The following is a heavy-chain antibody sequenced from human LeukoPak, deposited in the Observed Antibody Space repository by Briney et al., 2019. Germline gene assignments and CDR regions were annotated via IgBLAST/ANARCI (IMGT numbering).Heavy chain of an antibody. Sequence: GASVKVSCKASGYTFTTYSAHWVRQAPGQGLEWMGTINPSGGSTHYAQRFQGRVTMTRDTSTSTVDMELSSLRSEDTAVYYCARGYCSSTSCYAWFDPWGQGTLVTVSS. J-gene: IGHJ5*02. CDR2: INPSGGST. D-gene: IGHD2-2*01. V-gene: IGHV1-46*01. CDR3: ARGYCSSTSCYAWFDP. CDR1: GYTFTTYS.